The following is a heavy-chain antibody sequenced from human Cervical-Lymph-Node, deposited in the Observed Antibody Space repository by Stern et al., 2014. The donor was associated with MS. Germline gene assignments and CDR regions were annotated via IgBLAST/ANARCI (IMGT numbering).Heavy chain of an antibody. D-gene: IGHD2-8*01. Sequence: QVQLVQSGGGVVRPGKSLRLSCAVSGFSFSNFGMHWVRRPPGKGLEWLTIISYDGGHKAYADSVKGRFTISRDNSNHTLYLQMNSLSPEDTAVYYCAKGETNLRYFDLWGRGTLVTVSS. V-gene: IGHV3-30*18. J-gene: IGHJ2*01. CDR2: ISYDGGHK. CDR3: AKGETNLRYFDL. CDR1: GFSFSNFG.